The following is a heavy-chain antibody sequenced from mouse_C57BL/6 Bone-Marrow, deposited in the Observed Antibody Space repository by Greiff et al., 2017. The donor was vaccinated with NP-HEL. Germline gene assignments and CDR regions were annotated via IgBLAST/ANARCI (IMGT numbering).Heavy chain of an antibody. J-gene: IGHJ2*01. CDR3: AIAYYYGSSFLFDY. Sequence: QVQLKQSGAELARPGASVKMSCKASGYTFTSYTMHWVKQRPGQGLEWIGYINPSSGYTKYNQKFKDKATLTADKSSSTAYIQQCSLASEDSAVYYCAIAYYYGSSFLFDYWGQGTTLTVSS. CDR2: INPSSGYT. V-gene: IGHV1-4*01. CDR1: GYTFTSYT. D-gene: IGHD1-1*01.